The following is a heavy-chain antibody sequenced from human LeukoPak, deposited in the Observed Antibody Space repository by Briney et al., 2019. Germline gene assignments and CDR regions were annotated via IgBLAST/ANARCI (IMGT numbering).Heavy chain of an antibody. Sequence: GRSLRLSCAAAGFTFSKFAMHWVRQAPGKGLEWVAVVSYDGSYKYYADSVKGRFTISRDNSKNTLYLQMSSLRAEDTAVYYCAISGGYWAWAHWGQGTLVTVSS. D-gene: IGHD1-26*01. J-gene: IGHJ4*02. CDR3: AISGGYWAWAH. CDR1: GFTFSKFA. CDR2: VSYDGSYK. V-gene: IGHV3-30*04.